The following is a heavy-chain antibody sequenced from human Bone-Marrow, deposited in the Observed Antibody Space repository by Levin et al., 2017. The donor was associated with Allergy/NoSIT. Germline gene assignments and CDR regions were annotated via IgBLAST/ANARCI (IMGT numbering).Heavy chain of an antibody. J-gene: IGHJ6*03. V-gene: IGHV3-53*01. CDR3: ARDGWLATAGNHYYYYMDV. Sequence: PGGSLRLSCAASGFTVSSNYMSWVRQAPGKGLEWVSLIYNDGSTYYADSVKGRFTISRDNSKNTLYLQMNSLRAEDTAVYPCARDGWLATAGNHYYYYMDVWGKGTTVAVSS. CDR1: GFTVSSNY. D-gene: IGHD6-13*01. CDR2: IYNDGST.